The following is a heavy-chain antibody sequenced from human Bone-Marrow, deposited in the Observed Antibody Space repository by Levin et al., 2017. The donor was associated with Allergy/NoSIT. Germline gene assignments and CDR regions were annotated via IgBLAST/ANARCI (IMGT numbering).Heavy chain of an antibody. Sequence: SETLSLTCTVSGDSISSYYWSWIRQPPGKGLEWIGYVYNSGSTNYNPSLKSRVTISVDTSKNQFSLKLSSVTAADTAVYYCARRFCSGGTCYSGSHGMDVWGQGTTVTVSS. J-gene: IGHJ6*02. D-gene: IGHD2-15*01. CDR2: VYNSGST. V-gene: IGHV4-59*08. CDR3: ARRFCSGGTCYSGSHGMDV. CDR1: GDSISSYY.